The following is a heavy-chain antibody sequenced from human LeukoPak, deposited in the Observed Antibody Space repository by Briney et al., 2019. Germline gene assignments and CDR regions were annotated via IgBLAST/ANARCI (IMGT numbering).Heavy chain of an antibody. J-gene: IGHJ4*02. CDR3: ARLGPIERGHLDS. CDR1: GGSVTISTYF. Sequence: SETLSLTCTVSGGSVTISTYFWGWIRQTPGEGLEWIGTIYHSGSTYYSSSLHSRVAISVDTSKNQFSLRLSSVTAADTAVYYCARLGPIERGHLDSWGQGTLVTVSS. V-gene: IGHV4-39*01. CDR2: IYHSGST.